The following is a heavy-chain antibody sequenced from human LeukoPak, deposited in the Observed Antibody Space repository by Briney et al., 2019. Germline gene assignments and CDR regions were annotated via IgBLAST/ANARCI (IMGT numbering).Heavy chain of an antibody. CDR3: ARQGATVTTSHYYGMDV. CDR2: IYPGDSDT. D-gene: IGHD4-17*01. V-gene: IGHV5-51*01. J-gene: IGHJ6*02. Sequence: GESLKISCKGSGYSFTSYWIGWVRQMPGKGLEWMGIIYPGDSDTRYSPSFQGQVTISADKSISTAYLQWSSLKASDTAMYYCARQGATVTTSHYYGMDVWGQGTTVTVSS. CDR1: GYSFTSYW.